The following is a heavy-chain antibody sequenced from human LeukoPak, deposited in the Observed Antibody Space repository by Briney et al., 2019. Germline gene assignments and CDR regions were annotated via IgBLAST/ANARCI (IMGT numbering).Heavy chain of an antibody. J-gene: IGHJ4*02. CDR1: GGSINSYY. D-gene: IGHD6-19*01. CDR3: ARGTLYSGWSYYFDY. V-gene: IGHV4-59*12. Sequence: SEPLSLTCTVSGGSINSYYWNWIRQPPGKGLEWIGYIYYRGSSNYNPSLKSRVTISVDTSKNHFSLRLSSVTAADTAVYYCARGTLYSGWSYYFDYWGQGTLVRVSS. CDR2: IYYRGSS.